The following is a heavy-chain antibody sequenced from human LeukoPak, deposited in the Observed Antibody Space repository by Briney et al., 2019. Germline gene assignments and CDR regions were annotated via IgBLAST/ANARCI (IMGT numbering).Heavy chain of an antibody. V-gene: IGHV1-46*01. CDR2: INPSGGST. CDR3: ARGVQGCGGDCYYPPHDAFDI. J-gene: IGHJ3*02. D-gene: IGHD2-21*02. Sequence: ASVKVSCKASGYTFTTYYMHWVRQAPGQGLEWMGIINPSGGSTTYAQKFQGRVTITADESTSTAYMELSSLRSEDTAVYYCARGVQGCGGDCYYPPHDAFDIWGQGTMVTVSS. CDR1: GYTFTTYY.